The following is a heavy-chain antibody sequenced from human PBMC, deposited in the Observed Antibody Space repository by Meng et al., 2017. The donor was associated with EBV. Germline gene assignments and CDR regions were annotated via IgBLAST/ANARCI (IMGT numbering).Heavy chain of an antibody. J-gene: IGHJ4*02. Sequence: VRLLQSGSGWKRPGASVKVSCKHSGYTFRNYAINWMRQVPGQGLEWMGWINTYSGKATFAQGFTGRFVFSLDTPVTTAHLQISGLKTEDSAVYYCARGVEENGSHYPFDSWGQGTLVTVSS. CDR2: INTYSGKA. CDR1: GYTFRNYA. CDR3: ARGVEENGSHYPFDS. V-gene: IGHV7-4-1*02. D-gene: IGHD1-1*01.